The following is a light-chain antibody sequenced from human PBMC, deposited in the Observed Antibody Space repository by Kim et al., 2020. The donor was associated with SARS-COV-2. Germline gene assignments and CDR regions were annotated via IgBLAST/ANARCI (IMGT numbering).Light chain of an antibody. CDR1: PGAVIIGHF. J-gene: IGLJ3*02. Sequence: PGGPVTLTGGSRPGAVIIGHFPYWFQRKPGQAPRTLIYDAINKYSWTPARFSGSLLGGKAALTLSGAQPEDEADYYCLLFYSGVRVFGGGTQLTVL. CDR3: LLFYSGVRV. CDR2: DAI. V-gene: IGLV7-46*01.